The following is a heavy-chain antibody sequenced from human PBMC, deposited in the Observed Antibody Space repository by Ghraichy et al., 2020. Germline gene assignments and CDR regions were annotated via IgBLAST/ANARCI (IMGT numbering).Heavy chain of an antibody. CDR3: ARLPREYGGSYYYPGYCDY. V-gene: IGHV4-39*01. Sequence: SETLSLTCNVSGGSISSSTYYWGWIRQPPGKGLEWIGTIYYSGSTYYNPSLKSRVTISVDTSKNQFSLKLRSVTAADTAVYYCARLPREYGGSYYYPGYCDYWGQGTLVTVSS. J-gene: IGHJ4*02. CDR1: GGSISSSTYY. CDR2: IYYSGST. D-gene: IGHD1-26*01.